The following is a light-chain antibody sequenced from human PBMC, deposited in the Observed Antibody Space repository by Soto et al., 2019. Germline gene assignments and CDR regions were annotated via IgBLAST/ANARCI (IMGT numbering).Light chain of an antibody. V-gene: IGKV3-11*01. J-gene: IGKJ5*01. CDR2: DAS. CDR1: QSVSSN. Sequence: EIVMTQSPSTLYVSPGERATLSCRASQSVSSNLAWYQQKPGQAPRLLIYDASNRATGIPARFSGSGSGTDLTLAISRLEPEDFEVYYCQKRSNRPSITFGQGTRLEIK. CDR3: QKRSNRPSIT.